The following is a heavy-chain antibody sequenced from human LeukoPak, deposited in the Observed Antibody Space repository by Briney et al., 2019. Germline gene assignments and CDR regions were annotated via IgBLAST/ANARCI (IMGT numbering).Heavy chain of an antibody. J-gene: IGHJ4*02. V-gene: IGHV3-30*04. CDR3: ARNQWLSDY. Sequence: GGSLRLSCAASGFTFSTFAMHWVRQPPGKGLEWVAVISDNGRNKYYGDSVKDRFTISRDNSKNTLYLQMNSLRAEDTAIYYCARNQWLSDYWGQGALVAVSS. CDR1: GFTFSTFA. CDR2: ISDNGRNK. D-gene: IGHD6-19*01.